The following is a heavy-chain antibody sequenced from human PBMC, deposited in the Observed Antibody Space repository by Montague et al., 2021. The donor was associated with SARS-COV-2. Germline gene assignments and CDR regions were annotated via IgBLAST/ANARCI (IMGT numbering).Heavy chain of an antibody. Sequence: PALVKPTQTLTLTCTFSGFSLSTSGVGVAWIRQPPGKALEWLALIYWDDDKRYSPSLKSRLTITKDTSKNQVVLTMTNMDPVDTATYYCAHRIGIAAVSNVSRFDPWGQGALVTGSS. V-gene: IGHV2-5*02. J-gene: IGHJ5*02. CDR1: GFSLSTSGVG. CDR2: IYWDDDK. CDR3: AHRIGIAAVSNVSRFDP. D-gene: IGHD6-13*01.